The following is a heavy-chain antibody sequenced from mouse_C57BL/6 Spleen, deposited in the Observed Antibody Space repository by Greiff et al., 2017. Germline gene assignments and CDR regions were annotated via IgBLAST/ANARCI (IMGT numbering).Heavy chain of an antibody. CDR1: GYTFTSYW. CDR2: IDPSDSYT. D-gene: IGHD1-1*01. V-gene: IGHV1-69*01. CDR3: ARSTTVPLYFDV. J-gene: IGHJ1*03. Sequence: VQLQQPGAELVMPGASVKLSCKASGYTFTSYWMHWVKQRPGQGLEWIGEIDPSDSYTNYNQKFKGKSTLTVDKSSSTAYMQLSSLTSEDSAVYYCARSTTVPLYFDVWGTGTTVTVSS.